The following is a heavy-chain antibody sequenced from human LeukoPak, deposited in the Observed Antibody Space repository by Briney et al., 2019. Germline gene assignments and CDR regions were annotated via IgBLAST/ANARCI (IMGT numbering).Heavy chain of an antibody. V-gene: IGHV3-30*18. Sequence: GGSLRLSCAASGFTFSNYAMSWVRQAPGKGLEWVAVISYDGSNKYYADSVKGRFTISRDNSKNTLYLQMNSLRAEDTAVYYCAKLNVDTAMVTFLDYWGQGTLVTVSS. CDR2: ISYDGSNK. J-gene: IGHJ4*02. CDR3: AKLNVDTAMVTFLDY. CDR1: GFTFSNYA. D-gene: IGHD5-18*01.